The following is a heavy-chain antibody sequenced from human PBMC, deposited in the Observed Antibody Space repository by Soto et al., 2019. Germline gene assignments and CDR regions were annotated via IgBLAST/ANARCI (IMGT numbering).Heavy chain of an antibody. CDR3: ATHAPWVVAKHI. J-gene: IGHJ3*02. CDR2: IGRRGTPI. D-gene: IGHD2-15*01. CDR1: GFTFSDYE. V-gene: IGHV3-48*03. Sequence: EVQLVESGGGLVQPGGALRLSCAVSGFTFSDYEMNWVRQAPGKGLEWVSYIGRRGTPIYYADSVKGRFTISRDNTKNSLYLQMNSLTAEDTAIYYFATHAPWVVAKHIWGQGTLVTVSS.